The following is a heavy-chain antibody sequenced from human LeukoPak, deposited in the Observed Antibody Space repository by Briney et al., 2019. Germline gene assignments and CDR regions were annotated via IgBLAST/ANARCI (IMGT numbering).Heavy chain of an antibody. J-gene: IGHJ4*02. CDR1: RGSISSSRYY. CDR3: VSLNYYESSGYYYVFDY. Sequence: SETLSLTCTVSRGSISSSRYYWGWIRQPPGKGLEWIGNIYYSGSTYYNYNSSLKSRVTISIDTSKNQFSLKLSSVTAADTAVYYCVSLNYYESSGYYYVFDYWGQGTLVTVSS. V-gene: IGHV4-39*07. CDR2: IYYSGST. D-gene: IGHD3-22*01.